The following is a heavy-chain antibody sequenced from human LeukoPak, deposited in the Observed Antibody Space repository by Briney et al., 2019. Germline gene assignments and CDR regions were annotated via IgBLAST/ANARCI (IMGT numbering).Heavy chain of an antibody. Sequence: GGSLRLSCEASGFTFGSHAMYWVRQAPGKGLEWVAGIFGSGGSPHYADPVKGRFTIFRDNSRNTVYLQINSLRAEDTAVYYCGKTTVGYSSGQKPAWPVDYWGQGTLVTVSS. CDR2: IFGSGGSP. CDR1: GFTFGSHA. V-gene: IGHV3-23*01. J-gene: IGHJ4*02. D-gene: IGHD5-18*01. CDR3: GKTTVGYSSGQKPAWPVDY.